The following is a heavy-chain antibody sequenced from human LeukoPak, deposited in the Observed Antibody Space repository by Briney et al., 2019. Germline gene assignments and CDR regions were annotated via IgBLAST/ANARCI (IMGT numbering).Heavy chain of an antibody. CDR3: ARGHVVVVAATDY. Sequence: NPGGSLRLSCAASGSTFSSYSMNWVRQAPGKGLEWVSSISSSSSYIYYADSVKGRFTISRDNAKNSLYLQMNSLRAEDTAVYYCARGHVVVVAATDYWGQGTLVTVSS. D-gene: IGHD2-15*01. CDR1: GSTFSSYS. V-gene: IGHV3-21*01. J-gene: IGHJ4*02. CDR2: ISSSSSYI.